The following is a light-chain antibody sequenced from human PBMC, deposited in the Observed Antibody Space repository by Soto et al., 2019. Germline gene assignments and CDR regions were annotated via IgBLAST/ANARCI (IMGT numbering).Light chain of an antibody. V-gene: IGLV1-47*01. J-gene: IGLJ2*01. CDR1: GSNIGSNY. Sequence: QSVLTQRPSASGTPGQRVTISCSGSGSNIGSNYVYWYQQLPGAAPKLLIYKNNQRPSGVPDRFSGSKSGTSASLAISGLRSEDEADYYCAAWDDSLKVFGGGTKLTVL. CDR3: AAWDDSLKV. CDR2: KNN.